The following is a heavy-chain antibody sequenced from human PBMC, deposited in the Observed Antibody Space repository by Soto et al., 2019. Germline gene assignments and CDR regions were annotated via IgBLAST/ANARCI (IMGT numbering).Heavy chain of an antibody. V-gene: IGHV4-31*03. CDR1: GGSISSGGYY. D-gene: IGHD3-10*01. J-gene: IGHJ4*02. CDR2: IYYSGST. Sequence: NPSETLSLTCTVSGGSISSGGYYWIWIRHHPGKGLEWIGYIYYSGSTYYNPSLKSRVTISVDTSKNQFSLKLSSVTAADTAVYYCARENSYYYGSGLIDYWGQGTLVTVSS. CDR3: ARENSYYYGSGLIDY.